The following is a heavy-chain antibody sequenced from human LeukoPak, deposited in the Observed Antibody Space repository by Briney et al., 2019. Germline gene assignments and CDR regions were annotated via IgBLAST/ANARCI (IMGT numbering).Heavy chain of an antibody. CDR2: IRYDGSNK. V-gene: IGHV3-30*02. CDR3: AKIVGANSQVDAFDI. J-gene: IGHJ3*02. D-gene: IGHD1-26*01. CDR1: GFTFSSYG. Sequence: GGSLRLSCAASGFTFSSYGMHWVRQAPGKGLKWVAFIRYDGSNKYYADSVKGRFTISRDNSKNTLYLQMNSLRAEDTAVYYCAKIVGANSQVDAFDIWGQGTLVTVSS.